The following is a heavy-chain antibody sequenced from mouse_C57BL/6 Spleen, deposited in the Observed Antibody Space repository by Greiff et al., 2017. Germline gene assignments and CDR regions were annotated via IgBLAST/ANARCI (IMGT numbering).Heavy chain of an antibody. CDR3: ARGDLIWCYFHAMDY. CDR1: GYTFTDHT. D-gene: IGHD2-12*01. J-gene: IGHJ4*01. V-gene: IGHV1-78*01. Sequence: QVQLQQSDAELVKPGASVKISCKVSGYTFTDHTIHWMKQRPEQGLEWIGYIYPRDGSTKYNEKVKGKATLTADKSSSTAYMQLNSLTSEDSAVYFCARGDLIWCYFHAMDYWGQGTSVTVSS. CDR2: IYPRDGST.